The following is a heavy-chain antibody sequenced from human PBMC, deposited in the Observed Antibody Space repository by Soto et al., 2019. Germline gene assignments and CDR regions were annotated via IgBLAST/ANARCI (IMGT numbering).Heavy chain of an antibody. D-gene: IGHD2-15*01. Sequence: GGSLRLSCAASGFTFSSYSMNWVRQAPGKGLEWVSSISSSSSYIYYADSVKGRFTISRDNAKNSLYLQMNSLRAEDTAVYYCARDAVVVVAATPVDYYYYMDVWGKGTTVTVSS. CDR2: ISSSSSYI. CDR3: ARDAVVVVAATPVDYYYYMDV. V-gene: IGHV3-21*01. CDR1: GFTFSSYS. J-gene: IGHJ6*03.